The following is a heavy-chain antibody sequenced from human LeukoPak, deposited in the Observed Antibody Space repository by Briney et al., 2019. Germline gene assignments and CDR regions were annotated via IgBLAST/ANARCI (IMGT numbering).Heavy chain of an antibody. J-gene: IGHJ4*02. CDR2: INGDGSST. V-gene: IGHV3-74*01. CDR3: ARALTTSATVTTGY. D-gene: IGHD4-17*01. CDR1: GFTFSSYW. Sequence: GGSLRLSCAASGFTFSSYWMHWVRHAPGKGLVWVSRINGDGSSTTYADTVKGRLTISRDNAKSTLYLRMNSLRAEDTAMYYCARALTTSATVTTGYWGQGTLVTVSS.